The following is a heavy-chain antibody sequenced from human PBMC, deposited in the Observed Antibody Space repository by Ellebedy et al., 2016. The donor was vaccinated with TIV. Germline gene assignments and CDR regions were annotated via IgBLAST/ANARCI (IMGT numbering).Heavy chain of an antibody. Sequence: SETLSLXXSVSGASITVDHWLSWVRQPPGKGLEWIGEIYLTGSTNYNPSLKSRVTMSIDKSKIQFSLKLTSVTAADTAVYYCARAIIAPRPYYFDSWGQGALVTVSS. CDR2: IYLTGST. CDR1: GASITVDHW. CDR3: ARAIIAPRPYYFDS. D-gene: IGHD6-6*01. V-gene: IGHV4-4*02. J-gene: IGHJ4*02.